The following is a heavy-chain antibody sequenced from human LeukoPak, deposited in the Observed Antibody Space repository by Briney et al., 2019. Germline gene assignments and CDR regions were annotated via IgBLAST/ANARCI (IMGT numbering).Heavy chain of an antibody. CDR1: VGSFSGYY. V-gene: IGHV4-34*01. D-gene: IGHD2-15*01. CDR2: INHSGST. CDR3: ASSFTPGGLSRY. Sequence: PSETLSLTCAVYVGSFSGYYWSWIRQPPGKGLEWIGEINHSGSTNYNPSLKSRVTISVDTSKNQFSLKLSSVTAADTAVYYCASSFTPGGLSRYCGQGTLVTVSS. J-gene: IGHJ4*02.